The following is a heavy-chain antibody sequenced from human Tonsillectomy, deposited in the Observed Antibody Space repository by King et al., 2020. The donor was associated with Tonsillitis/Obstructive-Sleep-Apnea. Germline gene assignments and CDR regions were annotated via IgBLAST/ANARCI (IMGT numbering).Heavy chain of an antibody. J-gene: IGHJ3*02. D-gene: IGHD1-26*01. CDR3: AKDIWGAFSGSFDI. V-gene: IGHV3-9*01. CDR1: GFTFDDYA. CDR2: ISWTSGSI. Sequence: LQLVQSGGGLVQPGRSLRLSCAASGFTFDDYAIHWVRQAPGKGLEWVSGISWTSGSIAYAGSVKGRFTISRDNAKKSLYLQMNSLSAEDTALYYCAKDIWGAFSGSFDIWGQGTMVTVSS.